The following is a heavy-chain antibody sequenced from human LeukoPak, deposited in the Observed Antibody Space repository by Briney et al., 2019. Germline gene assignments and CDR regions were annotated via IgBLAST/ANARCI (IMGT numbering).Heavy chain of an antibody. CDR1: GGSISSGDYY. Sequence: SEALSLTCTVSGGSISSGDYYWSWIRQPPGKGLEWIGYIYYSGSTYYNPSLKSRVTISVDTSKNQFSLKLSSVTAADTAVYYCARHVYSSSSGPNNWFDPWGQGTLVTVSS. D-gene: IGHD6-6*01. CDR2: IYYSGST. V-gene: IGHV4-30-4*01. J-gene: IGHJ5*02. CDR3: ARHVYSSSSGPNNWFDP.